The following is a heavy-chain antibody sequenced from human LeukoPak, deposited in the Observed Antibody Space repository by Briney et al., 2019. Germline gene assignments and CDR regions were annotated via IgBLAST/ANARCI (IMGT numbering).Heavy chain of an antibody. CDR3: ARRCSSTSCYRRYYYYMDV. CDR1: GGSFSGYY. J-gene: IGHJ6*03. V-gene: IGHV4-34*01. Sequence: SETLSLTCAVYGGSFSGYYWSWIRQPPGKGLEWIGEINHSGSTNYNPSLKSRVTISVDTSKNQFSLKLSSVTAADTAVYYCARRCSSTSCYRRYYYYMDVWGKGTTVTISS. D-gene: IGHD2-2*01. CDR2: INHSGST.